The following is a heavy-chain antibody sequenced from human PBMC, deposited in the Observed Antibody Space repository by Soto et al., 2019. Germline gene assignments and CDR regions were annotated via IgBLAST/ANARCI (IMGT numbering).Heavy chain of an antibody. J-gene: IGHJ6*02. CDR2: IIPIFGTA. D-gene: IGHD6-13*01. CDR1: GGTFSSYA. CDR3: ASSLIAAAHRYYGMDV. Sequence: QVQLVQSGAEVKKPGSSVKVSCKASGGTFSSYAISWVRQAPGQGLEWMGGIIPIFGTANYAQKFQGRVTITXDEXTXIAYMELSSLRSEDTAVYYCASSLIAAAHRYYGMDVWGQGTTVTVSS. V-gene: IGHV1-69*05.